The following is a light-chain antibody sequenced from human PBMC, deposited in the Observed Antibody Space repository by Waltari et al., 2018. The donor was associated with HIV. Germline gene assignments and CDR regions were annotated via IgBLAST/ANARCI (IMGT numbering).Light chain of an antibody. CDR2: RDN. CDR1: PANIGATF. V-gene: IGLV1-47*01. Sequence: QSVLTQPPSASGTPGQKVTIPCSGAPANIGATFVFWFQQFPGTAPKLLIYRDNLRHSGVPARFSGSKSGTSASLTISGLRSDDEAHYFCAVLDDTLGGGVFGGGTKLTVL. CDR3: AVLDDTLGGGV. J-gene: IGLJ2*01.